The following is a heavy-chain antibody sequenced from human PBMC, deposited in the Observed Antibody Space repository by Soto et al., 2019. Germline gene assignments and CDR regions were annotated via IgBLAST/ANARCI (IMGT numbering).Heavy chain of an antibody. V-gene: IGHV3-9*01. J-gene: IGHJ6*04. Sequence: EVQLVESGGGLVQPGRSLRLSCAASGFTFDDFAMHWVRQAPGKGLEWVSGINWNSGDINYADSVKGRFTISRDNAKNSLYLQMHSPRAEDTALYYCAKDSAGFYYAIAVWGKGPTVTLSS. CDR2: INWNSGDI. CDR3: AKDSAGFYYAIAV. CDR1: GFTFDDFA. D-gene: IGHD6-25*01.